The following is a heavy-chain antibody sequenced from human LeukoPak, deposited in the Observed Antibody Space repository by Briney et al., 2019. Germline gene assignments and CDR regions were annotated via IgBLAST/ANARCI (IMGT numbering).Heavy chain of an antibody. D-gene: IGHD6-6*01. CDR3: AKDRAGYSSSSDY. V-gene: IGHV3-23*01. Sequence: PGGSLRLSCAASGFTFSSYAMSWVRQAPGKGREWVSAISVSGGSTYYADSVKGRFTMSRDNSKNTLYLQMNSLRAEDTAVYYCAKDRAGYSSSSDYWGQGTLVTVSS. CDR1: GFTFSSYA. J-gene: IGHJ4*02. CDR2: ISVSGGST.